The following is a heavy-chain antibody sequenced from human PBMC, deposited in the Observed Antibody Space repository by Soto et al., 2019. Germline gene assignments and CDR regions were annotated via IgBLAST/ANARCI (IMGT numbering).Heavy chain of an antibody. V-gene: IGHV2-5*02. CDR2: IYWDDDK. J-gene: IGHJ5*02. Sequence: SGPTLVKPTQTLTLTCTFSGFSLSTSGVGVGWIRQPPGKALEWLALIYWDDDKRYSPSLKSRLTITKDTSKNQVVLTMTNMDPVDTATYYCAHRSQYCSGGSCYHNWFDPWGQGTLVTVSS. CDR3: AHRSQYCSGGSCYHNWFDP. CDR1: GFSLSTSGVG. D-gene: IGHD2-15*01.